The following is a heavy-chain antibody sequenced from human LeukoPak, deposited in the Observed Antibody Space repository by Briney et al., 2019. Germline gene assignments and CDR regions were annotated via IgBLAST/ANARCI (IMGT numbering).Heavy chain of an antibody. V-gene: IGHV3-15*05. CDR1: GLPYRNAW. Sequence: GSLSLSCVASGLPYRNAWMTWVRQAPGKGLEWVGRIKSNPDGGTTDFAASVKGRFFISRDDSKSTLSLQMNSLKIEDTAVYYCTAGGPHISGHPLDYWGQGIPVTVSS. D-gene: IGHD2-15*01. J-gene: IGHJ4*02. CDR3: TAGGPHISGHPLDY. CDR2: IKSNPDGGTT.